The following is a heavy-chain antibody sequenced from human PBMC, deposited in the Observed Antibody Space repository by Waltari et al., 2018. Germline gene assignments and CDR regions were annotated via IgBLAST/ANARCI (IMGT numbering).Heavy chain of an antibody. J-gene: IGHJ4*02. D-gene: IGHD1-7*01. CDR1: GYTFTGYY. CDR3: SRCITLTTVDYFVY. V-gene: IGHV1-2*02. Sequence: HVQVVQSGAEVKRPGASLKVSCKASGYTFTGYYMHWVRQAPGQGLEWMGWINPNSGGTNYAQKFQGSVTMTRDTSISTSYMELSRLRSDDTAVYYCSRCITLTTVDYFVYCCQGTLVTVSS. CDR2: INPNSGGT.